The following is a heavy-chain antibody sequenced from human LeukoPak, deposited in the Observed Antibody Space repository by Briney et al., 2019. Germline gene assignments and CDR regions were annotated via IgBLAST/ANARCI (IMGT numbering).Heavy chain of an antibody. D-gene: IGHD2-8*02. CDR2: IFPSGGEI. V-gene: IGHV3-23*01. J-gene: IGHJ4*02. CDR3: ATYRQVLLPFES. Sequence: GGSLRLSCAASGFTFSTFAVIWLRQPPGKGLEWVSSIFPSGGEIHYADPVRGRFTISRDNSKSTLSLQMNSLRAEDTAIYYCATYRQVLLPFESWGQGTLVTVSS. CDR1: GFTFSTFA.